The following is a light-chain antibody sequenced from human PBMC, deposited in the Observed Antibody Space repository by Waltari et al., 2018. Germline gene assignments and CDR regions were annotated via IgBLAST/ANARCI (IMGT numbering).Light chain of an antibody. CDR3: QQYYSRRT. V-gene: IGKV4-1*01. J-gene: IGKJ1*01. Sequence: DIVMTQSPESLDVSLGERATINCKSSQSLLYYSNDKNYLAWYQQKPGQPPKLLIYWAATRQSGVPDRFSGSGSGTDFTLTISSLQAEDVAVYYCQQYYSRRTFGQGTKVEIK. CDR1: QSLLYYSNDKNY. CDR2: WAA.